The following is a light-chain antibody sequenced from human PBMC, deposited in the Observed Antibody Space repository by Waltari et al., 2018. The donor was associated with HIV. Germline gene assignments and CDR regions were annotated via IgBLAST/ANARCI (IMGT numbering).Light chain of an antibody. V-gene: IGLV2-14*01. Sequence: QSALTQPASVSGSPGQSITLSCTGTSSDVGRYDYVSWYQQHPGKAPKFMIYEVSNRPSGVSKRFSGSKSGNTASLTISGLQAEDEADYYCSSYTSISTLVFGGGTKLTVL. CDR3: SSYTSISTLV. CDR1: SSDVGRYDY. CDR2: EVS. J-gene: IGLJ3*02.